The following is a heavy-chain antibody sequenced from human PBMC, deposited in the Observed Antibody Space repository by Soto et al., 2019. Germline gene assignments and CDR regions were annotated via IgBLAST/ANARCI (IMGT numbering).Heavy chain of an antibody. CDR2: ISSSGSTI. CDR1: GFTFSDYY. D-gene: IGHD4-4*01. Sequence: PGGSLRLSCAASGFTFSDYYMSWIRQAPGKGLEWVSYISSSGSTIYYADSVKGRFTISRDNAKNSLYLQMNSLRAEDTAVYYCARVGSTVTTPSFFYGMDVWGQGTKVTVSS. CDR3: ARVGSTVTTPSFFYGMDV. V-gene: IGHV3-11*01. J-gene: IGHJ6*02.